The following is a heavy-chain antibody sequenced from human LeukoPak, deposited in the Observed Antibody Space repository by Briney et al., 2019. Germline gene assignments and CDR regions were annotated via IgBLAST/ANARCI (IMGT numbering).Heavy chain of an antibody. V-gene: IGHV1-2*02. CDR1: GYTFTAYY. CDR3: ARATGSVDYYYMDV. D-gene: IGHD1-1*01. J-gene: IGHJ6*03. Sequence: ASVKVSCKASGYTFTAYYMHWVRQAPGQGLEWMGWIDSKNGDTKYAQKFQSRLTITSDTSIGIAYMELRSLISDDTAVYYCARATGSVDYYYMDVWDKGTTVTVSS. CDR2: IDSKNGDT.